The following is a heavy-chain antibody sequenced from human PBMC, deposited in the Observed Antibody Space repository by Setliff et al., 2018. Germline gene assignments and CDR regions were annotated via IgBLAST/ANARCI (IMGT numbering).Heavy chain of an antibody. Sequence: SETLSLTCTVSGCSISSGSDYWAWIRQPPGKGLEWIGYIHSSGRSNYNPSLKSRVTISVDTSKNQLSLKLSSVTAADPAVYYCAKVPITKVYFYMDVWGKGTTVTV. D-gene: IGHD3-10*01. CDR2: IHSSGRS. CDR3: AKVPITKVYFYMDV. V-gene: IGHV4-61*05. CDR1: GCSISSGSDY. J-gene: IGHJ6*03.